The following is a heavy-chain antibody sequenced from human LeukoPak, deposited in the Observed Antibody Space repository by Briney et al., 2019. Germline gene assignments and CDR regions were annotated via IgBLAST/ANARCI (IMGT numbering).Heavy chain of an antibody. CDR2: IYHTGST. CDR1: GGSVSDYY. CDR3: ARLLLRGGYYYYYMDV. J-gene: IGHJ6*03. V-gene: IGHV4-59*02. Sequence: SETLSLTCTISGGSVSDYYWSWIRQSPGKGLEWIGYIYHTGSTSYSPSLKSRVTISADTSQNQFSLKLSSVTAADTAVYYCARLLLRGGYYYYYMDVWGKGTTVTVSS. D-gene: IGHD3-22*01.